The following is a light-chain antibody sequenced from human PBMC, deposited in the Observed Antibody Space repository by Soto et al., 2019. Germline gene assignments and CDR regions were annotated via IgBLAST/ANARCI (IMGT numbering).Light chain of an antibody. CDR2: DTS. Sequence: EIVLTQSPATLSLSPGERATLSCRASQSVVSSLAWYQQKPGQAPRLLISDTSNRATGIPARFSGSGSGTDFTLTISSLEPEDFAIYYCHQRSNWPWTCGQGTKVELK. V-gene: IGKV3-11*01. J-gene: IGKJ1*01. CDR1: QSVVSS. CDR3: HQRSNWPWT.